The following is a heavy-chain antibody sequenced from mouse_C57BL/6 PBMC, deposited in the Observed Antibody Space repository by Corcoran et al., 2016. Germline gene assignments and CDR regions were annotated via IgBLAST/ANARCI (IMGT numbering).Heavy chain of an antibody. D-gene: IGHD2-3*01. J-gene: IGHJ3*01. CDR1: GYTFTDYY. V-gene: IGHV1-26*01. CDR2: INPNNGGT. Sequence: EVQLQQSGPELVKPGASVKISCKASGYTFTDYYMNWVKQSHGKSLEWIGDINPNNGGTSYNQKFKGKATLTVDKSSSTAYMELRSLTSEDSAVYYCARSRGLYDGYYVWFAYWGQGTLVTVSA. CDR3: ARSRGLYDGYYVWFAY.